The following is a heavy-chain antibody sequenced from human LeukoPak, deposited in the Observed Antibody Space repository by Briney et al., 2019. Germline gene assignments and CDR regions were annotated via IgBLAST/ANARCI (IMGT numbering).Heavy chain of an antibody. V-gene: IGHV3-23*01. CDR3: AKEYSSGLYFDS. Sequence: GGSLRLSCAASGLTFGNYAMNWVRQAPGKGLEWVSGVTGSGRTSYYADSVKGRFTIPRDNSKDTLYLQMNSLRADDTALYYCAKEYSSGLYFDSWGQGTLVTVSS. J-gene: IGHJ4*02. D-gene: IGHD6-19*01. CDR1: GLTFGNYA. CDR2: VTGSGRTS.